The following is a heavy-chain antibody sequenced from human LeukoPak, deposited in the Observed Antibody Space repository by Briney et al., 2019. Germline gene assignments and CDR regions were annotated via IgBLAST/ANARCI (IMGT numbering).Heavy chain of an antibody. CDR3: AKVWAPYWVNGACFCDR. CDR1: GFIFSNYA. Sequence: GGSLRLSCEASGFIFSNYAMSWVRQAPGKGLEWVSAISGSGDSTYYIDSVKGRSTISRDNSKNTVYLQMDSLRAEDTGVYYCAKVWAPYWVNGACFCDRWGQGTLVTVSS. V-gene: IGHV3-23*01. D-gene: IGHD2-8*01. J-gene: IGHJ5*02. CDR2: ISGSGDST.